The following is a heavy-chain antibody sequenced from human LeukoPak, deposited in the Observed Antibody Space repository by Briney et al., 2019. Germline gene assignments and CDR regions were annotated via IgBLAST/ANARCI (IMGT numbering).Heavy chain of an antibody. Sequence: GGSLRLSCATSGFTFSSYGMHWVRQAPGKGLEWVAVIWYDGGNKYYADSVRGRFTISRDNSKNTLYLQMNSLRAEDTAVYYCAKGQGYYYYYMDVCGKGTTVTVSS. CDR1: GFTFSSYG. CDR2: IWYDGGNK. CDR3: AKGQGYYYYYMDV. V-gene: IGHV3-33*06. J-gene: IGHJ6*03.